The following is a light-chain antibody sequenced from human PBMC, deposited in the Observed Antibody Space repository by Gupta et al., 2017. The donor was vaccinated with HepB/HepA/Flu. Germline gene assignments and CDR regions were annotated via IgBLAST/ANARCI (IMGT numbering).Light chain of an antibody. Sequence: DIQLTQTPSSLSASVGDRVTITCRTSQSINTYLNWYQQKPGKAPKLLIYSASSLQGGVPSRFSGSGSGTDFTLTISSLQPEDFAPYYCQQRSSNLLFGGGTKVEIK. CDR2: SAS. CDR3: QQRSSNLL. J-gene: IGKJ4*01. CDR1: QSINTY. V-gene: IGKV1-39*01.